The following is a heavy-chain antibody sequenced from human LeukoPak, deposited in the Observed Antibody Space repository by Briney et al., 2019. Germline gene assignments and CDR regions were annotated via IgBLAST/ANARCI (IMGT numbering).Heavy chain of an antibody. Sequence: SETLSLTCTVSGGSISSYYWSWIRQPPGKGLEWIGYIYYSGSTNYNPSLKSRVTISVDTSKNQFSLKLSSVTAADTAVYYCARYQGDRGYYDSSAIRYFDLWGRGTLVTVSS. CDR1: GGSISSYY. D-gene: IGHD3-22*01. CDR3: ARYQGDRGYYDSSAIRYFDL. J-gene: IGHJ2*01. CDR2: IYYSGST. V-gene: IGHV4-59*01.